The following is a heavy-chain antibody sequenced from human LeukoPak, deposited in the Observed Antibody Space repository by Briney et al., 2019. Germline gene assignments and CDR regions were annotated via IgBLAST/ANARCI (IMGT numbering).Heavy chain of an antibody. CDR3: ARDHGIPGSGSYRFDY. V-gene: IGHV3-21*06. D-gene: IGHD3-10*01. CDR1: GFTFSSYS. Sequence: GGSPRLSCAPSGFTFSSYSMNWVRQAPGKGLEWVSSISSSSSYIYYADSVKGRFTISRDYAKNLLYLQMNSLRIEDTAVYYCARDHGIPGSGSYRFDYWGHGTLVTVSS. CDR2: ISSSSSYI. J-gene: IGHJ4*01.